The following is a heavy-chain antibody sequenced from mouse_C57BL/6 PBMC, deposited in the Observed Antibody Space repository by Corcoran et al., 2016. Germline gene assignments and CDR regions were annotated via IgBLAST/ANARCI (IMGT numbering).Heavy chain of an antibody. CDR3: ARAHYYGSRGSYYFDY. V-gene: IGHV9-3*01. D-gene: IGHD1-1*01. CDR2: INTYSGVP. Sequence: QIQLVQSGPELKKPGETVKISCKASGYTFTTYGMSWVKQAPGKGLKGMGWINTYSGVPTYADDFKGRFAFSLETSASTAYLQINNLKNEDTATYFCARAHYYGSRGSYYFDYWGQGTTLTVSS. CDR1: GYTFTTYG. J-gene: IGHJ2*01.